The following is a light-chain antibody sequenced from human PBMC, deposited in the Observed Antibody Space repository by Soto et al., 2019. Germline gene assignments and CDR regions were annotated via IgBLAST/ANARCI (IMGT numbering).Light chain of an antibody. CDR2: GAS. J-gene: IGKJ4*01. V-gene: IGKV3-15*01. CDR3: QQYYNWKIT. Sequence: EIVMTQSPATLSVSPGERATLSCRASQSVSSNLAWYQQKPGQAPRLLIYGASTRATGIPARFSGSGSGTEFTLTVSSLQSEDFAVYYCQQYYNWKITFGGGTKVEIK. CDR1: QSVSSN.